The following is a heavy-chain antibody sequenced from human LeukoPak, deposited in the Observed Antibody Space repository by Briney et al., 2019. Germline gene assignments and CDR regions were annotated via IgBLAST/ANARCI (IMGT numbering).Heavy chain of an antibody. V-gene: IGHV3-23*01. J-gene: IGHJ4*02. CDR3: AKALGMGGGYYFDY. Sequence: GGSLRLSCEASGITSGSYAMSWVRQAPGKGLEWVSAISPSGGTTYYADSVRGRFTISRDNSKNTLYLQMNSLRAEDTAVYYCAKALGMGGGYYFDYWGQGTPVTVSS. CDR1: GITSGSYA. CDR2: ISPSGGTT. D-gene: IGHD7-27*01.